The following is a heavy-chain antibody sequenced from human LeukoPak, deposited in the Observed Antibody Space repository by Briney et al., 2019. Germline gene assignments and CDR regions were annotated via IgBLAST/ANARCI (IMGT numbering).Heavy chain of an antibody. Sequence: ASVKVSCKASGYTFTTYGMNWVRQAPGQGLEWMGWINTNTGNPTYAQGFTGRFVFSLDTSVSTAYLQISSLKAEDTAVYYCARDTRFSMLRGILFWGQGTLVTVSS. CDR2: INTNTGNP. J-gene: IGHJ4*02. CDR3: ARDTRFSMLRGILF. V-gene: IGHV7-4-1*02. CDR1: GYTFTTYG. D-gene: IGHD3-10*01.